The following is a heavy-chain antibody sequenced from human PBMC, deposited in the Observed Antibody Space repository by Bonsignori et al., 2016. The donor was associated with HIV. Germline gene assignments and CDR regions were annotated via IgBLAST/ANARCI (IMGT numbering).Heavy chain of an antibody. Sequence: VRQMPGKGLEWMGIIYPGDSDTRYSPSFQGQVTISADKSISTAYLQWSSLKASDTAMYYCARRPDYCGGDCYHFDYWGQGTLVTVSS. V-gene: IGHV5-51*01. J-gene: IGHJ4*02. CDR2: IYPGDSDT. CDR3: ARRPDYCGGDCYHFDY. D-gene: IGHD2-21*01.